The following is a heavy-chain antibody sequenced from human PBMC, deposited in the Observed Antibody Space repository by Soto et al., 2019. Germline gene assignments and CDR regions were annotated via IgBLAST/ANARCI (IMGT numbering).Heavy chain of an antibody. V-gene: IGHV4-39*01. Sequence: SETLSLTCTVSGGSISSSSYYWGWIRQPPGKGLEWIGSIYYSGSTYYNPSLKSRVTISVETSKNQFSLKLSSVTAADTAVYYCARSSSSWYPPCVFDPWGQGTLVTVSS. D-gene: IGHD6-13*01. CDR1: GGSISSSSYY. CDR3: ARSSSSWYPPCVFDP. CDR2: IYYSGST. J-gene: IGHJ5*02.